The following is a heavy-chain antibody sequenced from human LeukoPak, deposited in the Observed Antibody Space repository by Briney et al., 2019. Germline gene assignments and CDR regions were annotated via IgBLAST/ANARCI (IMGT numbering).Heavy chain of an antibody. CDR1: GGTFISYG. Sequence: SVKVSCKTSGGTFISYGISWVRQAPGQGLEWMGGIIPIFATANYAQKFQGRVTITTDESTSTAYMELSSLRSEDTAVYYCARVIYGSGSYSVDYWGQGTLVTVSS. CDR3: ARVIYGSGSYSVDY. J-gene: IGHJ4*02. CDR2: IIPIFATA. D-gene: IGHD3-10*01. V-gene: IGHV1-69*05.